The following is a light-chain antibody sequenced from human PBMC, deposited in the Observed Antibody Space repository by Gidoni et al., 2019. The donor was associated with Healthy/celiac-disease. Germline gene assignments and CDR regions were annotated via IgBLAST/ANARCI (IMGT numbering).Light chain of an antibody. V-gene: IGKV1-8*01. J-gene: IGKJ1*01. CDR1: QGISSY. CDR3: QQYYSYSWT. CDR2: AAS. Sequence: IRMTPSPSSLSASTGDRVTITCRASQGISSYLAWYQQKPGKAPKLLIYAASTLQSGVPSRFSGSGSGTDFTLTISCLQSEDFATYYCQQYYSYSWTFGQGTKVEIK.